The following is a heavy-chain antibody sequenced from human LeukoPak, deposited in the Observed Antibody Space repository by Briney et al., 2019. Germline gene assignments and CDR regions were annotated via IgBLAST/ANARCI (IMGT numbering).Heavy chain of an antibody. J-gene: IGHJ1*01. CDR2: IYTSGST. CDR1: GGSISIGSYY. Sequence: SQTLSLTCTVSGGSISIGSYYWSWIRQPAGKGLEWIGRIYTSGSTNYNPSLKSRVTISVDTSKNQFSLKLGSVTAADTAVYYCAREGNYYDSSGPPYFQHWGQGTLVTVSS. D-gene: IGHD3-22*01. V-gene: IGHV4-61*02. CDR3: AREGNYYDSSGPPYFQH.